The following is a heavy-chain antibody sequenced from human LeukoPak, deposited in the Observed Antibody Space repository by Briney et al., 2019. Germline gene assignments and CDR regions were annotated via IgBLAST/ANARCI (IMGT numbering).Heavy chain of an antibody. V-gene: IGHV4-38-2*01. CDR2: IYHSGST. CDR1: GYSISSGYC. Sequence: SETLSLTCAVSGYSISSGYCWGWIWQPPGKGLEWIGSIYHSGSTYYNPSLKSRVTISVDTSKNQFSLKLSSVTAADTAVYYCARVATTTNPPQRPFDYWGQGTLVTVSS. J-gene: IGHJ4*02. CDR3: ARVATTTNPPQRPFDY. D-gene: IGHD5-12*01.